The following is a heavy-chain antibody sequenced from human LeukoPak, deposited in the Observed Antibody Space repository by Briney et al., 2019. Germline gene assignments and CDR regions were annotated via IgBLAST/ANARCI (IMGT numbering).Heavy chain of an antibody. CDR3: ARAGDYGENDY. J-gene: IGHJ4*02. CDR2: INWNGGSA. D-gene: IGHD4-17*01. CDR1: GFTFDDYG. V-gene: IGHV3-20*04. Sequence: PGGSLRLSCAASGFTFDDYGMSWVCQAPGKGLEWVSGINWNGGSAGYADSVKGRFTISRDNAKNSLYLQMNSLRAEDTALYYCARAGDYGENDYWGQGTLVTVSS.